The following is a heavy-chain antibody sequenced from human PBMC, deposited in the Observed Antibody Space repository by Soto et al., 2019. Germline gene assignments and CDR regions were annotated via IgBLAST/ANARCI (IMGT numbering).Heavy chain of an antibody. CDR2: ITPFNGNT. CDR3: AHSAGPDVLTGYEGHAFDV. CDR1: GYTFSYRY. Sequence: SVKVSCKASGYTFSYRYLHWVRQAPGQALEWMGWITPFNGNTNYAQKFQDRVTITRDRSMTTAYMELSSLRSEDTAMFYCAHSAGPDVLTGYEGHAFDVWGQGTMVTVSS. V-gene: IGHV1-45*02. D-gene: IGHD3-9*01. J-gene: IGHJ3*01.